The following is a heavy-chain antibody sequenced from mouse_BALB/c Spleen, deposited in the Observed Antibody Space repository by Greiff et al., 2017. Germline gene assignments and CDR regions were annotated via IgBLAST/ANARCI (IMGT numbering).Heavy chain of an antibody. CDR1: GYSITSGYY. CDR3: ANLLNYGSFAY. V-gene: IGHV3-6*02. D-gene: IGHD1-1*01. Sequence: VQLQQSGPGLVKPSQSLSLTCSVTGYSITSGYYWNWIRQFPGNKLEWMGYISYDGSNNYNPSLKNRISITRDTSKNQFFLKLNSVTTEDTATYYCANLLNYGSFAYWGQGTLVTVSA. CDR2: ISYDGSN. J-gene: IGHJ3*01.